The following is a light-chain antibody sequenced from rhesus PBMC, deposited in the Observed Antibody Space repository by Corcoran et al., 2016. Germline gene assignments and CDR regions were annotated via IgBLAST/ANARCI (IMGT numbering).Light chain of an antibody. CDR3: VQVIAFPYS. CDR2: GGS. J-gene: IGKJ2*01. Sequence: DIVMTQTPLSLPITPGEPASISCRSSQSLLYSNGNTYLHWYLQKPGQSPQLLIYGGSNRAAGVPDRFRGSGSGTDFTLKISKVEAEDVGVYYCVQVIAFPYSFGQGTKVEIK. V-gene: IGKV2-72*02. CDR1: QSLLYSNGNTY.